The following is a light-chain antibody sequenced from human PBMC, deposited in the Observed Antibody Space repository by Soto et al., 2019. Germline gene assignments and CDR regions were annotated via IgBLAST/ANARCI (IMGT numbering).Light chain of an antibody. J-gene: IGKJ2*01. CDR1: QSVSSY. CDR2: DAS. V-gene: IGKV3-11*01. CDR3: PQRNNWPPYT. Sequence: EIVLTQSPATLSLSPGERATLSCRASQSVSSYLAWYQQKPGQAPRLLIYDASNRATGIPARFSGSGAGTDFTLTISSLEPEDFAVYYCPQRNNWPPYTFGQGTKLEIK.